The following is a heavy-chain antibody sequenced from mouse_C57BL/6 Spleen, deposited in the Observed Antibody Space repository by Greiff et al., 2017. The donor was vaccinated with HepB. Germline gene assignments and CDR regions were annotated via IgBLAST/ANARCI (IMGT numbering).Heavy chain of an antibody. Sequence: EVHLVESGAELVRPGASVKLSCTASGFNIKDYYMHWVKQRPEQGLEWIGRIDPEDGDTEYAPKFQGKATMTADTSSNTAYLQLSSLTSEDTAVYYCTTLYGNYLYYYAMDYWGQGTSVTVSS. CDR2: IDPEDGDT. J-gene: IGHJ4*01. V-gene: IGHV14-1*01. CDR3: TTLYGNYLYYYAMDY. D-gene: IGHD2-1*01. CDR1: GFNIKDYY.